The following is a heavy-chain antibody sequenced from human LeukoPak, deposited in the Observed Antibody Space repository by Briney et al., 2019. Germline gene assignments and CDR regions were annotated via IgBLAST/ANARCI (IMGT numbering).Heavy chain of an antibody. CDR1: GGSISSTSYY. V-gene: IGHV4-39*01. J-gene: IGHJ6*03. CDR3: ARQCPIYYYYYMDV. Sequence: SETLSLTCGVSGGSISSTSYYWGWIRQPPGKGLEWIGSIYYSGSTYYNPSLKSRVTISVDTSKNQFSLKLSSVTAADTAVYYCARQCPIYYYYYMDVWGKGTTVTVSS. CDR2: IYYSGST.